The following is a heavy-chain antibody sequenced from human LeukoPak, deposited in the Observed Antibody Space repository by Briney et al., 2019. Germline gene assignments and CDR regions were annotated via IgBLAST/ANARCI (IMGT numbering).Heavy chain of an antibody. CDR3: AKLGEGGYSYDYLPYYFDY. CDR2: TNHKGNT. J-gene: IGHJ4*02. Sequence: SETLSLTCAVYGGSFSDYFWSWIRQPPGKGLEWIGETNHKGNTNHNPSLKSRVTVSVDKSKNQFSLKLNSVTAADTAVYYCAKLGEGGYSYDYLPYYFDYWGQGTLVTVSS. V-gene: IGHV4-34*01. CDR1: GGSFSDYF. D-gene: IGHD5-18*01.